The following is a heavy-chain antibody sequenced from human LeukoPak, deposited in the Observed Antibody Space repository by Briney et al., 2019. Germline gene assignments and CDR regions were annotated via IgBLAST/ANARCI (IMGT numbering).Heavy chain of an antibody. CDR2: IKSKTDGGTT. CDR3: TARRGLQWSRFDY. Sequence: GGSLRLSCAASGFTFSNAWMSWVRQAPGKGLEWVGRIKSKTDGGTTDYAAPVKGRFTISRDDSKNTLYLQMNSLKTEDTAVYYCTARRGLQWSRFDYWGQGTLVTVSS. J-gene: IGHJ4*02. V-gene: IGHV3-15*01. CDR1: GFTFSNAW. D-gene: IGHD4-23*01.